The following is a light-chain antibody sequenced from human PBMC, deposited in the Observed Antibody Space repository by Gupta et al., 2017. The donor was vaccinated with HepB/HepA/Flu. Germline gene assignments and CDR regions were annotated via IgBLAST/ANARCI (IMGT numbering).Light chain of an antibody. J-gene: IGLJ2*01. CDR3: QAWDNSIVV. Sequence: SYELTQPPSVSVSPGQTASIPCSGDKLGNKYACWYQQKPGRSPVLVMYQDTKRPSGIPERFSGSNSGNTATLTISGTQPMEEADYYCQAWDNSIVVFGGGTKLTVL. CDR1: KLGNKY. CDR2: QDT. V-gene: IGLV3-1*01.